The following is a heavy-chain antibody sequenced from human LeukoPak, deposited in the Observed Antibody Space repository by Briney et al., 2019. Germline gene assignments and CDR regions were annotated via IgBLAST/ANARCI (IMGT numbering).Heavy chain of an antibody. CDR1: GGSISSSSYY. CDR3: ASSPPSGGSSWFPGYYYYYMDV. J-gene: IGHJ6*03. CDR2: IYYSGST. V-gene: IGHV4-39*07. Sequence: SETLSLTCTVSGGSISSSSYYWGWIRQPPGKGLEWIGSIYYSGSTYYNPSLKSRVTISVDTSKNQFSLKLSSVTAADTAVYYCASSPPSGGSSWFPGYYYYYMDVWGKGTTVTISS. D-gene: IGHD6-13*01.